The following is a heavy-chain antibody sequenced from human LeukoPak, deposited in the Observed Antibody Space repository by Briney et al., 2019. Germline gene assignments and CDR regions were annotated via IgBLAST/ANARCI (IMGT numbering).Heavy chain of an antibody. CDR1: GGSISSSSYY. CDR3: ARKGLWWFDI. D-gene: IGHD2-21*01. V-gene: IGHV4-39*01. Sequence: SETLSLTCTVSGGSISSSSYYWGWIRQPPGKGLEWIVSIYYSGSTYYNPSLKSRVTISVDTSKIQFSLKLSSVTAADTAVYYCARKGLWWFDIWGQGTMVTVSS. J-gene: IGHJ3*02. CDR2: IYYSGST.